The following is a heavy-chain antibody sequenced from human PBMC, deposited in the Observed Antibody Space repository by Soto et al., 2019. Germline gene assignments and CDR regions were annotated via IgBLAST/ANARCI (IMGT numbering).Heavy chain of an antibody. CDR1: GFTFSSYE. V-gene: IGHV3-48*03. J-gene: IGHJ5*02. CDR3: AREAGVHDWLDP. Sequence: QLVESGGGLVQPGGSLRLSCAASGFTFSSYEMSWVRQAPGKGLEWVSCITTSGSATYYADSVKGRLTISRDNARNSVYLEMNSLRVEDTTVYYCAREAGVHDWLDPWGQGTQVTVSS. CDR2: ITTSGSAT. D-gene: IGHD3-10*01.